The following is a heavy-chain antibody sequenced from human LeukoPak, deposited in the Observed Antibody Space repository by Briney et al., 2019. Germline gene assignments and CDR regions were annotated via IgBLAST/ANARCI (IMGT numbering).Heavy chain of an antibody. Sequence: GRSLRLSCAASGFAFSSFGMHWVRQAPGKGLEWLAVMWYDGSSRDYADSVEGRFTISRDNSKNTLYLQMNNLRVDDTAVYFCARDRWAYCGGDCYLDFWGQGALVTVSS. J-gene: IGHJ4*02. CDR2: MWYDGSSR. CDR1: GFAFSSFG. V-gene: IGHV3-33*01. D-gene: IGHD2-21*02. CDR3: ARDRWAYCGGDCYLDF.